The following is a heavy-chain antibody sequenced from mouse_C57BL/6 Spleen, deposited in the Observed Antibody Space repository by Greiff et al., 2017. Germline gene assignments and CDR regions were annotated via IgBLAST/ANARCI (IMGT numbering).Heavy chain of an antibody. Sequence: VQLQQSGPELVKPGASVKISCKASGYAFSSSWMNWVKQRPGKGLEWIGRIYPGDGDTNYNGKFKGKATLTADKSSSTAYMQLSSLTSEDSAVYVCARRDWDRDCDYWGQGTTLTVSS. J-gene: IGHJ2*01. V-gene: IGHV1-82*01. CDR1: GYAFSSSW. D-gene: IGHD4-1*01. CDR3: ARRDWDRDCDY. CDR2: IYPGDGDT.